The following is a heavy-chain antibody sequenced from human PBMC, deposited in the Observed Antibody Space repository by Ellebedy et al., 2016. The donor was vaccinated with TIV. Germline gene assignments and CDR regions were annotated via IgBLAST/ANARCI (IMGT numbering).Heavy chain of an antibody. CDR2: TYYRSKWNN. CDR1: GDSVSSNSAA. J-gene: IGHJ4*02. D-gene: IGHD2-2*01. V-gene: IGHV6-1*01. Sequence: SETLSLTCAISGDSVSSNSAAWNWIRQSPSRGLEWLGRTYYRSKWNNDYAVSVKNQITINPDTSKNQFSLQLNSVTPEDTAVYYCARGLEWAMSYWGQGTPVTVSS. CDR3: ARGLEWAMSY.